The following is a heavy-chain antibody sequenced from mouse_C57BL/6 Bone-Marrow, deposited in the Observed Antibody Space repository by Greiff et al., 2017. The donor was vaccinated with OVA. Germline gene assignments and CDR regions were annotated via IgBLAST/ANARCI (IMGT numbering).Heavy chain of an antibody. CDR3: ARYPFYYGSSYYAMDY. Sequence: VQLQQPGAELVMPGASVKLSCKASGYTFTSYWMHWVKQRPGQGLEWIGEIDPSDSYTNYNQKFKGKSTLTVDKSSSTAYMQLSSLTSEDSAVYYCARYPFYYGSSYYAMDYWGQGTSVTVSS. J-gene: IGHJ4*01. CDR1: GYTFTSYW. CDR2: IDPSDSYT. V-gene: IGHV1-69*01. D-gene: IGHD1-1*01.